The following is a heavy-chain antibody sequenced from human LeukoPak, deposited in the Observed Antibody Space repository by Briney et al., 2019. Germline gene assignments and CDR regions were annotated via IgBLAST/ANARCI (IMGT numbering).Heavy chain of an antibody. V-gene: IGHV1-2*02. CDR2: INPNSGDT. Sequence: PGAPVKVSCKTSGYTFTSYGISWVRQAPGQGLEWMGWINPNSGDTNYSQKFQGRVSMTRDTSINTAYMELSRLTSDDTAVYYCARDLYSSGWTDAFDIWGQGTMVTVSS. J-gene: IGHJ3*02. D-gene: IGHD6-19*01. CDR1: GYTFTSYG. CDR3: ARDLYSSGWTDAFDI.